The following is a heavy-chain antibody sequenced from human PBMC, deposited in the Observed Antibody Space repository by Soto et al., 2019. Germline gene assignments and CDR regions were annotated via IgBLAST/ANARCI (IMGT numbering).Heavy chain of an antibody. V-gene: IGHV3-23*01. J-gene: IGHJ6*02. CDR1: GFTFSNYA. Sequence: GGSLRLSCTASGFTFSNYAMSWVRLAPGKGLELVSAISGSAGRTYYADSVKGRFTSPRDNAKNSLYLQMISQRAEDTAVYYCVRVGPFCSGYSSHYYYYGMDVWGQGTTVTVSS. D-gene: IGHD3-3*01. CDR3: VRVGPFCSGYSSHYYYYGMDV. CDR2: ISGSAGRT.